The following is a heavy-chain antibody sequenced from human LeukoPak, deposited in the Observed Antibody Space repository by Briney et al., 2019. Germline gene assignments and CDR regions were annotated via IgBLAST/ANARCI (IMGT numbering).Heavy chain of an antibody. CDR2: IYHSGNT. J-gene: IGHJ4*02. CDR1: GGSISSYY. CDR3: ARSPTGEKYFDY. V-gene: IGHV4-59*05. D-gene: IGHD7-27*01. Sequence: SETLSLTCTVSGGSISSYYWSWIRQPAGKGLEWIGSIYHSGNTYYNPSLKSRVTISMDTSTNQFSLKLTSVTAADTAVYYCARSPTGEKYFDYWGQGTLVTVSS.